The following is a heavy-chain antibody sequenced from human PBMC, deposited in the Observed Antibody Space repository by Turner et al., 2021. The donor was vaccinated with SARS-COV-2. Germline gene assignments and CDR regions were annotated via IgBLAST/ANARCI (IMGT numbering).Heavy chain of an antibody. CDR2: LYSGGST. Sequence: EVQLVETGGGLIQPGGSPRLSCAASGLTVSSNYMSWVRQAPGKGLEWVSILYSGGSTYYADSVKGRFTISRDNSKNTLYLQMNSLRAEDTAVHYCASGVYDTIRWGQGTLVTVSS. V-gene: IGHV3-53*02. J-gene: IGHJ4*02. CDR3: ASGVYDTIR. CDR1: GLTVSSNY. D-gene: IGHD3-22*01.